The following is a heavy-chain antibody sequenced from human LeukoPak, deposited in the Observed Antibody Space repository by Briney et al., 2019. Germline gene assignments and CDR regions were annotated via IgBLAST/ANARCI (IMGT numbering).Heavy chain of an antibody. J-gene: IGHJ4*02. CDR2: INPNSGGT. D-gene: IGHD4-11*01. CDR3: AREVTREIDY. Sequence: ASVRVSCKASGYTFTVYYMHWVRQAPGQGLEWMGWINPNSGGTNYAQKFQGRVTMTRDTSISTAYMELSGLRSDDTAVYYCAREVTREIDYWGQGTLVTVSS. V-gene: IGHV1-2*02. CDR1: GYTFTVYY.